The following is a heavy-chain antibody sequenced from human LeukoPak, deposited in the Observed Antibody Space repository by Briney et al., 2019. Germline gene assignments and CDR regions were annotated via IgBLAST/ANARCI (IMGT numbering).Heavy chain of an antibody. CDR3: ARGFYDSGGYYAPFDY. V-gene: IGHV3-23*01. J-gene: IGHJ4*02. Sequence: PGGSLRLSCAASGFTFSSYAMSWVRQAPGKGLEWVSAISGSGGSTYYADSVKGRFTISRDNSKNTPYLQMNSLRAEDTAVYYCARGFYDSGGYYAPFDYWGQGTLVTISS. CDR2: ISGSGGST. CDR1: GFTFSSYA. D-gene: IGHD3-22*01.